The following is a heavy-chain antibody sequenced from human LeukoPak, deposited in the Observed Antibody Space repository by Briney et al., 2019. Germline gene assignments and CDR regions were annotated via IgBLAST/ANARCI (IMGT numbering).Heavy chain of an antibody. CDR1: GGSISSSNW. D-gene: IGHD5-18*01. J-gene: IGHJ5*02. V-gene: IGHV4-4*02. Sequence: PSETLSLTCAVSGGSISSSNWWSWVRQPPGKGLEWIGSIYYSGSTYYNPSLKSRVTISVDTSKNQFSLKLSSVTAADTAVYYCARDEYSYGFSWFDPWGQGTLVTVSS. CDR3: ARDEYSYGFSWFDP. CDR2: IYYSGST.